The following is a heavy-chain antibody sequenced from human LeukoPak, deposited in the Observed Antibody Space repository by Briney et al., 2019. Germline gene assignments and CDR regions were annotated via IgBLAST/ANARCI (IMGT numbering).Heavy chain of an antibody. Sequence: PSETLSLTCTVSGGSISNNYWTWIRQPPGKGLEDIGYIYYTGGTNYNPSLKSRVTISVDTSKNQFSLKLSSVTAADTAVYFCAKYGGSGWVIDYWGQGTLVTVSS. CDR1: GGSISNNY. J-gene: IGHJ4*02. D-gene: IGHD6-19*01. V-gene: IGHV4-59*08. CDR2: IYYTGGT. CDR3: AKYGGSGWVIDY.